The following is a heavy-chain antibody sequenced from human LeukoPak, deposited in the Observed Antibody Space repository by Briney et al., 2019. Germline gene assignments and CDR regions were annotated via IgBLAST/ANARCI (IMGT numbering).Heavy chain of an antibody. CDR3: ARYCSSTSCPQYYGMDV. V-gene: IGHV3-21*01. D-gene: IGHD2-2*01. Sequence: GGSLRLSCAASGFXFSSYSINWVRQAPGKGLEWVSSISSSSSYIYYADSVKGRFTISRDNAKNSLYLQMNSLRAEDTAVYYCARYCSSTSCPQYYGMDVWGQGTTVTVSS. CDR1: GFXFSSYS. CDR2: ISSSSSYI. J-gene: IGHJ6*02.